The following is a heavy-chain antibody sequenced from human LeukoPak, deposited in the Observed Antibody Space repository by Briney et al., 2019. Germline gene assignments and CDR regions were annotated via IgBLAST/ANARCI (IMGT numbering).Heavy chain of an antibody. CDR3: ARDGFCDF. Sequence: GGSLRLSCAASGFSFRNFSMNWVRQAPGKGLQWVAYISSSGDTTYYADSVNGRFTISRDNAKNSLHLQMNSLRVDDSALCYCARDGFCDFWGQGTLVTVSS. D-gene: IGHD3-3*01. V-gene: IGHV3-48*04. J-gene: IGHJ4*02. CDR1: GFSFRNFS. CDR2: ISSSGDTT.